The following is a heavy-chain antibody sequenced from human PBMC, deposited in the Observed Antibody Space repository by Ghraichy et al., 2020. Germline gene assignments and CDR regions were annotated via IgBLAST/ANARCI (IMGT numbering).Heavy chain of an antibody. CDR1: GFTFRIYA. V-gene: IGHV3-23*01. CDR3: ARAPTQYSGAYFDY. CDR2: ISDSGGST. D-gene: IGHD1-26*01. J-gene: IGHJ4*02. Sequence: GGSLRLSCAVSGFTFRIYAMTWVRQAPGKGLEWVSTISDSGGSTYYADSVKGRFTISRDSSRNTLFLQMNSLRVEDTAVYYCARAPTQYSGAYFDYWGQGALVPVSS.